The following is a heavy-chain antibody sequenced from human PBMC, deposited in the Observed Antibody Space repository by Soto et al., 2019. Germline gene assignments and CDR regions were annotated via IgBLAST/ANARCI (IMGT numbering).Heavy chain of an antibody. CDR3: VKDPRFYGMDV. Sequence: LQESGPGLVKPSETLSLTCTVSGASVSSDSYSWSWIRQPPGKGLEWIGCFYFTGSTKINPSLPNRVTISVDESKTQMSLRLNSVTAADTAVYYCVKDPRFYGMDVWGQGTTVTVSS. V-gene: IGHV4-61*01. J-gene: IGHJ6*02. CDR2: FYFTGST. CDR1: GASVSSDSYS.